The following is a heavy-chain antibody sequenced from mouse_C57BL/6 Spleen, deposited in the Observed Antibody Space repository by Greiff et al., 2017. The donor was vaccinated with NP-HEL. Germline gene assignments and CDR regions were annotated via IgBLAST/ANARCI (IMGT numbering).Heavy chain of an antibody. CDR1: GFTFSSYG. CDR2: ISSGGSYT. J-gene: IGHJ2*01. Sequence: DVKLVESGGDLVKPGGSLKLSCAASGFTFSSYGMSWVRQTPDKRLEWVATISSGGSYTYYPDSVKGRFTISRDNAKNTLYLQMSSLKSEDTAMYYCARQGGSSFYYFDYWGQGTTLTVSS. V-gene: IGHV5-6*02. D-gene: IGHD1-1*01. CDR3: ARQGGSSFYYFDY.